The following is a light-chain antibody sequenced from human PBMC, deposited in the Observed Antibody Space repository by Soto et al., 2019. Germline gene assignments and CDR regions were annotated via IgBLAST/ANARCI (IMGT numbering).Light chain of an antibody. V-gene: IGKV3-15*01. CDR1: QSVSTN. CDR3: QQYDIASD. CDR2: GAS. J-gene: IGKJ4*01. Sequence: EIVMTQSPVTLSVSPGERATLSCRASQSVSTNLAWYQQKPGQAPRLLIYGASTRATAIPATFSGSGSGTEFTLTISSLQSEDFAVYYCQQYDIASDFGGGTKVDIK.